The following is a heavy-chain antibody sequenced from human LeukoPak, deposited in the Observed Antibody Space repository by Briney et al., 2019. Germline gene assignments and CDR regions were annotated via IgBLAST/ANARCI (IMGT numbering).Heavy chain of an antibody. CDR3: AKGPPGITARQLDY. Sequence: SGGSLRLSCAASGFTFSSYAMTWVRQAPGKGLEWVSLISGSGDNTYYAESVTGRFAISRDNSKNTLYLQMNSLRAEDTAVYYCAKGPPGITARQLDYWGQGTLVTVSS. CDR1: GFTFSSYA. V-gene: IGHV3-23*01. D-gene: IGHD6-6*01. J-gene: IGHJ4*02. CDR2: ISGSGDNT.